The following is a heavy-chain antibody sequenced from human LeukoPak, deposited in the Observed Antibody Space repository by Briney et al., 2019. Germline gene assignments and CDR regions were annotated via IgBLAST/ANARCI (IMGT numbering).Heavy chain of an antibody. J-gene: IGHJ4*02. Sequence: SETLSLTCAVSGHSISSGYYWGWIRQPPGKGLEWIGSIYHSGRTYYNPSLKSRVTISVETSKNQFSLKLSSVTAADTAVYYCARHATYYYDSSGYFDYWGQGTLVTVSS. CDR3: ARHATYYYDSSGYFDY. CDR2: IYHSGRT. V-gene: IGHV4-38-2*01. D-gene: IGHD3-22*01. CDR1: GHSISSGYY.